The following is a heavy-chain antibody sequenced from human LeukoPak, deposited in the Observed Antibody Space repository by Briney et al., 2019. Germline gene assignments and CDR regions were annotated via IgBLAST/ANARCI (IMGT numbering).Heavy chain of an antibody. CDR1: GFTFSSYD. V-gene: IGHV3-48*04. J-gene: IGHJ4*02. CDR2: SSSSSSIM. CDR3: ARRFCSGGNCYHFDY. D-gene: IGHD2-15*01. Sequence: PGGSLRLSCVASGFTFSSYDMNWVRQAPGKGLEWVSYSSSSSSIMYYADSVKGRFTISRDNAKNSLSLQMSSLRAEDTAVYYCARRFCSGGNCYHFDYWGQGTLVIVSS.